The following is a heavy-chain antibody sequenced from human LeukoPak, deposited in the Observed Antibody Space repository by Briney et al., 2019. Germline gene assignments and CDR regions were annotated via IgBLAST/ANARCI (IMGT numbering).Heavy chain of an antibody. CDR2: IIPVFGTT. D-gene: IGHD3-22*01. J-gene: IGHJ4*02. Sequence: SVKVSCKASGYTFTSYYIHLVRQAPGQGLEWLGGIIPVFGTTTYAQKFQAKVTMTADKSTNTAYLEISSLTSDDTAVYYCARCSPGDSSNFYAVLQYWGQGTQVTVST. CDR1: GYTFTSYY. CDR3: ARCSPGDSSNFYAVLQY. V-gene: IGHV1-69*06.